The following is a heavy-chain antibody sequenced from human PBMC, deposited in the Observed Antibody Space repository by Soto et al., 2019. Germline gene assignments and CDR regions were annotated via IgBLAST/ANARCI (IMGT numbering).Heavy chain of an antibody. J-gene: IGHJ6*02. CDR2: IRSRADNYAT. V-gene: IGHV3-73*02. Sequence: EVQLVESGGGLVQPGGSLKLSCAASGFIFSGSAMHWVRQASGKGLEWVGRIRSRADNYATAYAASVKGRFTISRDDSSNTAFLQMNSPKTEDTAVYYCSRLAEWEYYYGMDVWGQGTTVTVSS. CDR3: SRLAEWEYYYGMDV. D-gene: IGHD1-26*01. CDR1: GFIFSGSA.